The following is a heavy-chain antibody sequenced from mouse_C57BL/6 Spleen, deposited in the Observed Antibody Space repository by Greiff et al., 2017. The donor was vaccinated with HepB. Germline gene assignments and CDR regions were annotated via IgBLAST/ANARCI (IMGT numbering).Heavy chain of an antibody. J-gene: IGHJ3*01. CDR1: GYTFTSYW. V-gene: IGHV1-61*01. CDR3: ARGGDYYGSPWFAY. Sequence: QVQLQQPGAELVRPGSSVKLSCKASGYTFTSYWMDWVKQRPGQGLEWIGNIYPSDSETHYNQKFKDKATLTVDKSSSTAYMQLSSLTSEDSAVYYCARGGDYYGSPWFAYWGQATLVTVSA. D-gene: IGHD1-1*01. CDR2: IYPSDSET.